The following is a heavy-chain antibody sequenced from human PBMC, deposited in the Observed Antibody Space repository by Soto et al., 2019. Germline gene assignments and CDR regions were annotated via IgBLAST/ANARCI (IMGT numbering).Heavy chain of an antibody. CDR2: ITLSGAT. Sequence: SLRLSCAASGFTFRSFAMAWVRQAAGKGLEWVSTITLSGATVYADSVKGRFIISRDNSKNTLYLQMHSLTVEDTGVYYCGKEPEVPGRGLDYWGQGSLVTVSS. V-gene: IGHV3-23*01. J-gene: IGHJ4*02. CDR3: GKEPEVPGRGLDY. CDR1: GFTFRSFA.